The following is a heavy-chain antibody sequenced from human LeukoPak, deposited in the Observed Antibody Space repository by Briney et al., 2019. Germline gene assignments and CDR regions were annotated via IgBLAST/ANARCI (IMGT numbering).Heavy chain of an antibody. J-gene: IGHJ5*02. CDR2: INPNSGGT. D-gene: IGHD6-6*01. V-gene: IGHV1-2*02. Sequence: GASVKVSCKASGYTFTGYYMHWVRQAPGQGLEWMGWINPNSGGTNYAQKFQGRVTMTRDTSISTAYMELSRLRSDDTAVYYCARDGMPGAARAWFDPWGQGTLVTVSS. CDR1: GYTFTGYY. CDR3: ARDGMPGAARAWFDP.